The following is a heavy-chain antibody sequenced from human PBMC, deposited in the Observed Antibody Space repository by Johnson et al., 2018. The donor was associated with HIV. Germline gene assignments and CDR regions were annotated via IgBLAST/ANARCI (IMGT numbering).Heavy chain of an antibody. CDR3: TTDTGRGYSYTRGAFDI. Sequence: VQLVESGGGLVKPGGSLRLSCAASGFTFSNAWMSWVRQAPGKGLEWVGRIKSKTDGGTPDYAAPVKGSFTISRADSKNTLYLQLNSLKTEDPAVYYCTTDTGRGYSYTRGAFDIWGQGTMVTVSS. CDR1: GFTFSNAW. J-gene: IGHJ3*02. D-gene: IGHD5-18*01. CDR2: IKSKTDGGTP. V-gene: IGHV3-15*01.